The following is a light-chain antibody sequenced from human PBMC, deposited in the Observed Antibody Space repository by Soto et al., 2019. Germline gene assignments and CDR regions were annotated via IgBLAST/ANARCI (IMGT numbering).Light chain of an antibody. J-gene: IGLJ1*01. V-gene: IGLV2-14*03. CDR3: SSYTNRNTCQTV. CDR1: SSDVVGYNY. CDR2: DVS. Sequence: QSVLTQPASVSGSPGQSITISCTGTSSDVVGYNYVSWYQHHPGKAPKLLIYDVSNRPSGVSNRFSGSKSDNTASLTISGLQPEDEADYYCSSYTNRNTCQTVFGTGTKVTVL.